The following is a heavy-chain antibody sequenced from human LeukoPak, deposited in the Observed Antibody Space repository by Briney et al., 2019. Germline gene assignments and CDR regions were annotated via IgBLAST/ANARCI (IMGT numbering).Heavy chain of an antibody. CDR2: ISGSGGST. V-gene: IGHV3-23*01. CDR3: EKDQYYYGSGSIDY. D-gene: IGHD3-10*01. J-gene: IGHJ4*02. CDR1: GFTFSSYA. Sequence: PGGSLRLSCAASGFTFSSYAMSWVRQAPGKGLEWVSAISGSGGSTYYADSVKGRFTISRDNSKNTLYLQMNSLRAEDTAVYYCEKDQYYYGSGSIDYWGQGTLVTVSS.